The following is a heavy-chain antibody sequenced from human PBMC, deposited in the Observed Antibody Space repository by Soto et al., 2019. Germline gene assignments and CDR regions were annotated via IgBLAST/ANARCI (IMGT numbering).Heavy chain of an antibody. V-gene: IGHV3-23*01. CDR3: AKPAVMVVAATPGY. CDR2: ISGSGGST. J-gene: IGHJ4*02. D-gene: IGHD2-15*01. Sequence: GGSLRLSCAASGFTFSSYSMSWVRQAPGKGLEWVSAISGSGGSTYYADSVKGRFTISRDNSKNTLYLQMNSLRAEDTAVYYCAKPAVMVVAATPGYWGQGTLVTVSS. CDR1: GFTFSSYS.